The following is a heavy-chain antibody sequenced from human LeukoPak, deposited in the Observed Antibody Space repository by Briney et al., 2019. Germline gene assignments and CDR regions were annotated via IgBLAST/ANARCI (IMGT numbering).Heavy chain of an antibody. J-gene: IGHJ3*02. V-gene: IGHV3-23*01. CDR3: AKDLRLYCGGDCYSTSDAFDI. Sequence: QPGGSLRLSCAASGFTFSSYAMSWVRPAPGEGLELVSAISGSGGSPYYAGAGKGRFTVSRDNSKNTLYLQMNSLRAEDTAVYYCAKDLRLYCGGDCYSTSDAFDIWGQGTMVTVSS. D-gene: IGHD2-21*02. CDR2: ISGSGGSP. CDR1: GFTFSSYA.